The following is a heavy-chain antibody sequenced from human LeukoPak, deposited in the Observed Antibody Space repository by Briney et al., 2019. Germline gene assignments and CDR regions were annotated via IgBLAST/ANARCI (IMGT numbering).Heavy chain of an antibody. V-gene: IGHV3-48*04. D-gene: IGHD3-22*01. J-gene: IGHJ4*02. CDR2: ISSSSNTI. CDR3: VRDGDIVVITFDY. CDR1: GFTFSSYS. Sequence: GGSLRLSCAASGFTFSSYSMNWVRQAPGKGLEWVSYISSSSNTIYYPDSVKGRFTISRDNAKNSLYLQMDRMRVEDSAVYYCVRDGDIVVITFDYWGQGNLVTASS.